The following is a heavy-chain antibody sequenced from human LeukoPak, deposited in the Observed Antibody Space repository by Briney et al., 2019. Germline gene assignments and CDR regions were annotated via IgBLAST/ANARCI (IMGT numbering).Heavy chain of an antibody. Sequence: GESLKISCKGSGYSFTSYWIGWVRQMPGKGLEWMGIIYPGDSDTRYSPSFQGQVTISADKSISTAYLQWSSLKASDTAMYYCARHPGLRYFDWFDSYAFDIWGQGTMVTVSS. J-gene: IGHJ3*02. D-gene: IGHD3-9*01. CDR3: ARHPGLRYFDWFDSYAFDI. CDR1: GYSFTSYW. V-gene: IGHV5-51*01. CDR2: IYPGDSDT.